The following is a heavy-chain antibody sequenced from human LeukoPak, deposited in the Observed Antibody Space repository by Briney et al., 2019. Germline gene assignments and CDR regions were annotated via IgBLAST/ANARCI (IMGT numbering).Heavy chain of an antibody. CDR2: INHSGST. J-gene: IGHJ6*03. CDR1: GGSISGYY. D-gene: IGHD2-2*01. V-gene: IGHV4-34*01. Sequence: PSETLSLTCAVYGGSISGYYWSWIRQPPGKGLEWIGDINHSGSTNYNPSLKSRVTISVDTSKNQFSLKLSSVTAADTAVYDCATARVVPAAMDGFGGYYYMDVWGKGTTVTVSS. CDR3: ATARVVPAAMDGFGGYYYMDV.